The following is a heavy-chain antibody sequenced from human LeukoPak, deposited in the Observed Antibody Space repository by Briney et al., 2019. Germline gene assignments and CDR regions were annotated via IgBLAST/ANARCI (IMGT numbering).Heavy chain of an antibody. D-gene: IGHD5-24*01. CDR3: AKGGGWLQSNFDY. CDR1: GFTFSSYS. J-gene: IGHJ4*02. Sequence: GGSLRLSCAASGFTFSSYSMNWVRQAPGKGLEWVSSISSSSSYIYYADSVKGRFTISRDNSKNTLYLQMNSLRAEDTAVYYCAKGGGWLQSNFDYWGQGTLVTVSS. V-gene: IGHV3-21*04. CDR2: ISSSSSYI.